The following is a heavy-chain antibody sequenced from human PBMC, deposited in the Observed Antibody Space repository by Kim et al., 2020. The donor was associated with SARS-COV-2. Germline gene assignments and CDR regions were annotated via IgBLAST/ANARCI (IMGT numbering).Heavy chain of an antibody. V-gene: IGHV5-51*01. CDR3: ATRQGDAFDI. J-gene: IGHJ3*02. CDR2: IYPYDSDT. Sequence: GESLKISCKGSGYNFLTYWIAWVRQMPGKGLEWMGIIYPYDSDTIYSPSFQGRATISVDKSMSAAYLQWSSLKASDTAMYFCATRQGDAFDIWGLGTSVTVS. CDR1: GYNFLTYW.